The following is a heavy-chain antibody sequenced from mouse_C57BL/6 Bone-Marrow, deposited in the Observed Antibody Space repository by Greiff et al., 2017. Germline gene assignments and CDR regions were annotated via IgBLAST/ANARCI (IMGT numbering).Heavy chain of an antibody. J-gene: IGHJ2*01. Sequence: VKLVESGPGLVQPSQSLSITCTVSGFSLTSYGVHWVRQSPGKGLEWLGVIWSGGSTDYNAAFISRLSLSKDNSKNKVFFKMNSLQADDTAIDYWARISRYGDYPLYFDYWGQGTTLTVSS. CDR2: IWSGGST. D-gene: IGHD2-13*01. CDR3: ARISRYGDYPLYFDY. CDR1: GFSLTSYG. V-gene: IGHV2-2*01.